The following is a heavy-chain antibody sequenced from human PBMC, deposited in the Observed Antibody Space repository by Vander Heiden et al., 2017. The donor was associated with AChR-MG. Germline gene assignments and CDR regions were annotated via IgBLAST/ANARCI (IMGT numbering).Heavy chain of an antibody. Sequence: VNLSVSGGRCSQPVGSHSRPGTASGFTFTRCAMSWVRQAPGKRLEWVSAISGSGGSTNYADSVKGRFTISRDNSKTTLYMQMNSLRAEDTAVYYGAKGVGCLQWSQGTLVTVSS. J-gene: IGHJ4*02. CDR3: AKGVGCLQ. CDR2: ISGSGGST. V-gene: IGHV3-23*01. CDR1: GFTFTRCA. D-gene: IGHD1-26*01.